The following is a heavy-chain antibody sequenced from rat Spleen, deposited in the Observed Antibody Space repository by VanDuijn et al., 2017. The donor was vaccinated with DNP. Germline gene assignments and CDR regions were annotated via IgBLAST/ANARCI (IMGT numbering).Heavy chain of an antibody. CDR2: IWNTGGT. CDR1: GFSLTSYN. D-gene: IGHD1-10*01. J-gene: IGHJ4*01. Sequence: QVQLKESGPGLVQPSQTLSLTCTVAGFSLTSYNVHWVRQPPGKGLEWMGVIWNTGGTRYNSALKSRLSISKDTSKSQVFLKMNSLQTEDTATYYCARESITTTGAMDAWGQGTSVTVSS. V-gene: IGHV2-41*01. CDR3: ARESITTTGAMDA.